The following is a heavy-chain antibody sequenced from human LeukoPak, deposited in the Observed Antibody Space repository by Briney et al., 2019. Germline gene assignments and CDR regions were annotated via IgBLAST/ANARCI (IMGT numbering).Heavy chain of an antibody. V-gene: IGHV1-18*01. J-gene: IGHJ4*02. D-gene: IGHD6-19*01. CDR1: GYTFTSYG. CDR3: ARDLFVDDLSSGSN. Sequence: ASVKVSCKASGYTFTSYGISWVRQAPGQGLEWMGWISAYNGNTNYAQKLQGRVTMTTDTSTSTAYMELRSLRSDDTAMYYCARDLFVDDLSSGSNWGQGTLVTVSS. CDR2: ISAYNGNT.